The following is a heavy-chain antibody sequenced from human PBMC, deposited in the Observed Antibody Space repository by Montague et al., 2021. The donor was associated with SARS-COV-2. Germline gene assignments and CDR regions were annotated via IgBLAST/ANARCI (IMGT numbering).Heavy chain of an antibody. V-gene: IGHV4-31*03. J-gene: IGHJ4*02. D-gene: IGHD3-3*01. CDR1: GGSISSGCYY. CDR2: IDYSGST. Sequence: TLSLTCTVSGGSISSGCYYWSWIRQHPGKGLEWVGYIDYSGSTYYXXXLKSRVTISVDTSKNQFSLRLSSVTAADTAVYYCARASGKKTIFGVVISYFDYWGQGTLVTVSS. CDR3: ARASGKKTIFGVVISYFDY.